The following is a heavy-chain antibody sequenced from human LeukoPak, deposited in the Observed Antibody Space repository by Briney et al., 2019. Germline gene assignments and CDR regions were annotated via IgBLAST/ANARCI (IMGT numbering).Heavy chain of an antibody. CDR3: AREGYDSSGYYYAYNWFDP. Sequence: PGGSLRLSCAASGFTFGSYAMTWVRQAPGKGLEWVSGVTGSGGDTYYVESVKGRFSISRDNSKSTVSLQMNSLRAEDTAVYYCAREGYDSSGYYYAYNWFDPWGQGTLVTVSS. V-gene: IGHV3-23*01. J-gene: IGHJ5*02. CDR1: GFTFGSYA. CDR2: VTGSGGDT. D-gene: IGHD3-22*01.